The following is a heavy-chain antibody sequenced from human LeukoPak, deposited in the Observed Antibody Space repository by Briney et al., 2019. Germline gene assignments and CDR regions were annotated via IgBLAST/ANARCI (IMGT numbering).Heavy chain of an antibody. D-gene: IGHD2-2*01. CDR3: GRRGLQIGYCSSTSCPRNDAFDI. CDR2: IYHGDSDT. CDR1: GYSFTSYW. Sequence: GESLKISCKCSGYSFTSYWIGWVRQMPGKGLEWMGNIYHGDSDTRYGPSFQGQVTLSADKSIRSAYLQWSSLEASDSAMYYCGRRGLQIGYCSSTSCPRNDAFDIWGQGTMVAVSS. V-gene: IGHV5-51*01. J-gene: IGHJ3*02.